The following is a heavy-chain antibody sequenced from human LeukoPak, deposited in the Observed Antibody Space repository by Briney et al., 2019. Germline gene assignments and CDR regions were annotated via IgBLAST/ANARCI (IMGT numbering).Heavy chain of an antibody. V-gene: IGHV3-7*01. Sequence: GGSLRLSCAAPGFAFSSYSMSWVRQAPGKGLEWVANIKHDGSEKSYVDSVKGRFTMSRDNAKNTLYLQMNSLRAEDTAVYYCARDYSKRGNWEIQGDPWGQGTLVTVSS. CDR2: IKHDGSEK. CDR3: ARDYSKRGNWEIQGDP. CDR1: GFAFSSYS. J-gene: IGHJ5*02. D-gene: IGHD7-27*01.